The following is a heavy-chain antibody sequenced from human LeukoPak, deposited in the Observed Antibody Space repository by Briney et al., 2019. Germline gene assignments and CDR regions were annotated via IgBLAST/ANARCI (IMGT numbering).Heavy chain of an antibody. CDR3: ARDWDY. Sequence: PSQTLSLTCTVSGDSISIGSYYWSWIRQPAGKGLEWIGHMNTTGSTKYNPSLKSRVTISVDRTNNQFSPKLSSVTAADTAVYYCARDWDYWGQGTLVAVSS. CDR2: MNTTGST. J-gene: IGHJ4*02. V-gene: IGHV4-61*09. CDR1: GDSISIGSYY.